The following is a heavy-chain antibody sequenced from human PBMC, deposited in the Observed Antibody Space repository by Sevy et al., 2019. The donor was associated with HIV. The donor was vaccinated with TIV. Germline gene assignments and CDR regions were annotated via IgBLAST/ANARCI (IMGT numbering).Heavy chain of an antibody. Sequence: ASVKVSCKTSASTFTAYYMHWLRQAPGQGLEWMGWINPNSDGTKYAQRFQGRVSMTADTSISTAYMELSRLTSDDTGVYYCARGRVIFGGGGGLDVWGQGTTVTVSS. CDR2: INPNSDGT. D-gene: IGHD3-3*02. CDR1: ASTFTAYY. CDR3: ARGRVIFGGGGGLDV. V-gene: IGHV1-2*02. J-gene: IGHJ6*02.